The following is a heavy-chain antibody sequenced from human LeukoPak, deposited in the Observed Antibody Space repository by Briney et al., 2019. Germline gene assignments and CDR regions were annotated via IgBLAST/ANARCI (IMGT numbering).Heavy chain of an antibody. CDR1: GYTFSNFW. CDR2: IYPDDSDT. CDR3: ARGRGGYTGYENLDY. Sequence: GESLKISCKVSGYTFSNFWIGWVRQRPGQGLECMGFIYPDDSDTTYSPSFQGQVSISADKSIRTAFLQWSSLKASDSAIYYCARGRGGYTGYENLDYWGQGTLVTVFS. J-gene: IGHJ4*02. V-gene: IGHV5-51*01. D-gene: IGHD5-12*01.